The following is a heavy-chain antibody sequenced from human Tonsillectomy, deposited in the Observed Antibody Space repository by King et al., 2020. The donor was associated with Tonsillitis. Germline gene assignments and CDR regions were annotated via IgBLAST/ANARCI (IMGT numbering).Heavy chain of an antibody. V-gene: IGHV4-59*01. J-gene: IGHJ4*02. CDR1: GGSISRYY. D-gene: IGHD3-22*01. CDR2: IYYSGST. Sequence: QLQESGPGLVKPSETLSLTCTVSGGSISRYYWSWIRQPPGKGLDWIGYIYYSGSTNYNPSLKSRVTISVDTSKNQFSLKLGSVTAADTAVYYCARNYYDSSGYYVVNYFDYWGQGTLVTVSS. CDR3: ARNYYDSSGYYVVNYFDY.